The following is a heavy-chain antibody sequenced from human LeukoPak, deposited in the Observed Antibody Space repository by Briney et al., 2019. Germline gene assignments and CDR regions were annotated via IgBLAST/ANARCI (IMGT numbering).Heavy chain of an antibody. J-gene: IGHJ6*02. Sequence: ASVKVSCKASGYTFTNYGLTWVRQAPGQGLEWMGWISAYNGNTNYAQKLQGRVTMTTDTSTSTAYMELRSLRSDDTAVYYCWAWLLPLYGMDVWGQGTTVTVSS. CDR2: ISAYNGNT. CDR3: WAWLLPLYGMDV. D-gene: IGHD3-22*01. V-gene: IGHV1-18*01. CDR1: GYTFTNYG.